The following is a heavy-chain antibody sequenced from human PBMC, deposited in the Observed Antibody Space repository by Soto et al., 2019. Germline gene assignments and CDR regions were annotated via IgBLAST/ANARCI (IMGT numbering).Heavy chain of an antibody. CDR1: GFSLTSRPVG. J-gene: IGHJ4*02. D-gene: IGHD3-16*01. V-gene: IGHV2-5*02. Sequence: QITLKESGPTLVKPTQTLTLTCTFSGFSLTSRPVGVGWVRQPPGKALEWLAFIYWDDDKRYSPSLRSTLTATKDASKTQVVLTLTNMDPVDTATYYCAHRRNYDGSWNEGVFDYWGQGILVTVSS. CDR2: IYWDDDK. CDR3: AHRRNYDGSWNEGVFDY.